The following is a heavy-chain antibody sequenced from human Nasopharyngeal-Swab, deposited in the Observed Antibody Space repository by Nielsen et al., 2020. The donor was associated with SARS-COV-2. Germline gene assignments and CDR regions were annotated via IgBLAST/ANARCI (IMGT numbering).Heavy chain of an antibody. J-gene: IGHJ4*02. CDR2: IYYSGST. D-gene: IGHD3-10*01. CDR3: ARKRGSGSYSHFDY. CDR1: GGSISSGGYY. Sequence: SETLSLTCTVSGGSISSGGYYWSWIRQHPGKGLEWIGYIYYSGSTNYNPSLKSRVTISVDTSKNQFSLKLSSVTAADTAVYYCARKRGSGSYSHFDYWGQGTLVTVSS. V-gene: IGHV4-61*08.